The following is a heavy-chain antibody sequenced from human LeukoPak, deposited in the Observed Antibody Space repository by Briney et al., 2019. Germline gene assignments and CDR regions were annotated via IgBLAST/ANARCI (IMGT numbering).Heavy chain of an antibody. J-gene: IGHJ4*02. V-gene: IGHV3-74*01. Sequence: GGSLRLSCAASGFTFSSYWMHWVRQAPGKGLVWVSRINSDGSSTTYADSVKGRFTISRDNAKNTLYLQMNSLRAEDTAVYYCARTVANSGYDYFDCWGQGTLVTVSS. CDR1: GFTFSSYW. CDR2: INSDGSST. CDR3: ARTVANSGYDYFDC. D-gene: IGHD4-23*01.